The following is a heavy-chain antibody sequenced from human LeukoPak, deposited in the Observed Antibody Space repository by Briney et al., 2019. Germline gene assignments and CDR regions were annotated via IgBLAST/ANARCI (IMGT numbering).Heavy chain of an antibody. CDR2: ISGSGGST. D-gene: IGHD3-22*01. V-gene: IGHV3-23*01. J-gene: IGHJ4*02. Sequence: GGSLRLSCAASGFTFSSYGMSWVRQAPGKGLEWISAISGSGGSTYYADSVKGRFTISRDNSKNTLYLQMNSLRAEDTAVYYCAAEGVYYDSSGLLDYWGQGTLVTVSS. CDR3: AAEGVYYDSSGLLDY. CDR1: GFTFSSYG.